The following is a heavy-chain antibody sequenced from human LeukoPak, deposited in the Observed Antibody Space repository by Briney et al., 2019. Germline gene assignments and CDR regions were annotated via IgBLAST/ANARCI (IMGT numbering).Heavy chain of an antibody. CDR2: IYNSGST. CDR3: AGGSVTGSGWDS. CDR1: GGSISSYY. V-gene: IGHV4-4*07. Sequence: PSETLSLTCTVSGGSISSYYWSRIRQPAGKGLEWIGRIYNSGSTNYNPSLKSRVTMSVDTSKNQFSLKLNSVTAADTAVYYCAGGSVTGSGWDSWGQGTLVTVSS. D-gene: IGHD6-19*01. J-gene: IGHJ4*02.